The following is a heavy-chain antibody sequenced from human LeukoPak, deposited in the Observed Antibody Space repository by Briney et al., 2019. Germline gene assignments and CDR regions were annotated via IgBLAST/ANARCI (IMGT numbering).Heavy chain of an antibody. J-gene: IGHJ3*02. D-gene: IGHD2-15*01. Sequence: GRSLRLSCAASGFTFSSYAMSWVRQAPGKGLEWVSAISGSGGSTYYADSVKGRFTISRDNSKNTLYLQMNSLRAEDTAVYYCAKDGGANDAFDIWGQGTMVTVSS. V-gene: IGHV3-23*01. CDR1: GFTFSSYA. CDR2: ISGSGGST. CDR3: AKDGGANDAFDI.